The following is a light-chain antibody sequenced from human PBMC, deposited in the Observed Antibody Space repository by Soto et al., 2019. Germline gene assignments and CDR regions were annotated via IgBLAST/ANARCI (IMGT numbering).Light chain of an antibody. V-gene: IGKV1-27*01. CDR2: ATS. CDR1: QAISSY. CDR3: HKYNPAPT. Sequence: DIQLTQSPSSLSASVGDRVTITCRARQAISSYLAWYQQKPGKVPELLIYATSTLQSGAPSRFSGSGSGTDFTLTISSLQPEDVATYYCHKYNPAPTFCGGTKVEIK. J-gene: IGKJ4*01.